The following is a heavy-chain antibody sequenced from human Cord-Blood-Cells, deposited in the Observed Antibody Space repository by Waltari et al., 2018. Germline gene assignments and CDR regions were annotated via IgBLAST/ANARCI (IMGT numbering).Heavy chain of an antibody. CDR2: IIPIFGTA. V-gene: IGHV1-69*01. CDR3: ATGVVPAAVPPNYYYYMDV. D-gene: IGHD2-2*01. CDR1: GGTFSSYA. Sequence: QVQLVQSGAEVKKPGSSVKVSCKASGGTFSSYAISWVRQAPGQGLEWMGEIIPIFGTANYAQKFQGRVTITADESTSTAYMELSSLISEDTAVYYCATGVVPAAVPPNYYYYMDVWGKGTTVTVSS. J-gene: IGHJ6*03.